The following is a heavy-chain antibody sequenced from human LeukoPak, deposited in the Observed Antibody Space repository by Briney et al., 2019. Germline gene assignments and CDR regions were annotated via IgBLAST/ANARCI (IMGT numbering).Heavy chain of an antibody. CDR2: MYHSGKT. Sequence: WIGYMYHSGKTNYNPSLKSRVTISIDTSTNHLSLKLSSVTVADTAVYYCARHYSANSFAYWGQGTLVTVSS. J-gene: IGHJ4*02. CDR3: ARHYSANSFAY. D-gene: IGHD2-15*01. V-gene: IGHV4-61*07.